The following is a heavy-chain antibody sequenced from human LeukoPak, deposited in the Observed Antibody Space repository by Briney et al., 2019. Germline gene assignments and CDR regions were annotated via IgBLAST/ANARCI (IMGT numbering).Heavy chain of an antibody. V-gene: IGHV4-34*01. J-gene: IGHJ4*02. Sequence: PSETLSLTCGVYGGSFSGYYWSWIRQPPGKGLEWIGEINHSGSTNYNPSLKSRVTISVDTSKNHFSLKLSSVTAADTAVYYWARGLAAGVVGFDYWGQGTLVTVSS. CDR3: ARGLAAGVVGFDY. D-gene: IGHD3-10*01. CDR2: INHSGST. CDR1: GGSFSGYY.